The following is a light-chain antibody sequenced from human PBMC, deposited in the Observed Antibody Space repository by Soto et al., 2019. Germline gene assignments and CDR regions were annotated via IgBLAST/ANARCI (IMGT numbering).Light chain of an antibody. CDR3: SSYTSSSFWV. CDR2: DVS. J-gene: IGLJ3*02. Sequence: QSALTQPASVSGSPGQSITISCTGTSSDVGGYNYVSWYQQLPGKAPKLMIYDVSNRPSGVSNRFSGSKSGNTASLTISGLQAEDEADYYCSSYTSSSFWVFGGGTNLTVL. CDR1: SSDVGGYNY. V-gene: IGLV2-14*01.